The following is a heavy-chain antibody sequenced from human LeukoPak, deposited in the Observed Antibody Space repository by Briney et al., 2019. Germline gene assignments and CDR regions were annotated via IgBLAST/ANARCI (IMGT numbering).Heavy chain of an antibody. CDR1: GGSISRYY. CDR2: VYSSGST. J-gene: IGHJ4*02. V-gene: IGHV4-59*08. D-gene: IGHD5-24*01. CDR3: ARHRDGYYFDY. Sequence: SETLSLTCTVSGGSISRYYWSWIRQPPGKGLEWIGYVYSSGSTTYNSSFKSRVTISVDTSKNQFSLKLSSVTAADTAVYYCARHRDGYYFDYWGQGTLVTVSS.